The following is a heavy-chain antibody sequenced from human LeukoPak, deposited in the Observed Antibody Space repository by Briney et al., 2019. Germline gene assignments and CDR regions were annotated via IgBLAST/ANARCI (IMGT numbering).Heavy chain of an antibody. J-gene: IGHJ4*02. V-gene: IGHV4-39*01. D-gene: IGHD6-13*01. Sequence: LQPKYLTCTVYGGSIRSRSCCWSWIRQPPGKELEWIGSIYYSGSTYYNPSLKSRVTISVDTSKNQFSLKLSPVTAADTAVYYCASPYSSSWWAFDYWGQGTLVTVSS. CDR2: IYYSGST. CDR1: GGSIRSRSCC. CDR3: ASPYSSSWWAFDY.